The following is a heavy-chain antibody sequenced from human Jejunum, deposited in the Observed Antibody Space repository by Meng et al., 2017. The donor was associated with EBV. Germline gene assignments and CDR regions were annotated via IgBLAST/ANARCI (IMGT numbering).Heavy chain of an antibody. D-gene: IGHD3-22*01. J-gene: IGHJ5*01. CDR1: GFSLSTIGVG. Sequence: QITLKAYGPTLVKPTQTLTLTCTFSGFSLSTIGVGVSWIRQPPGKALEWLALIYWDDDQRFSPSLRSRLTITKDTSKNQVVLTMTNMDPADTGTYFCAHFYDSSGYTDSWGQGTLVTVSS. CDR3: AHFYDSSGYTDS. CDR2: IYWDDDQ. V-gene: IGHV2-5*02.